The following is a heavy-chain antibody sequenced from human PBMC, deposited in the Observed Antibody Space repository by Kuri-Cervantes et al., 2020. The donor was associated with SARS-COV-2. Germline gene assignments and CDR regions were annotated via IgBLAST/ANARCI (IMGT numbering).Heavy chain of an antibody. J-gene: IGHJ4*02. D-gene: IGHD2-15*01. CDR2: IYYSGST. Sequence: ESLKISCTVSGGSVSSYYWSWIRQPPGKGLEWIGYIYYSGSTNYNPSLKSRVTISVDTSKNQFSLKLSSVTAADTAVYYCARHLSLGTPGYWGQGTLVTVSS. CDR1: GGSVSSYY. CDR3: ARHLSLGTPGY. V-gene: IGHV4-59*08.